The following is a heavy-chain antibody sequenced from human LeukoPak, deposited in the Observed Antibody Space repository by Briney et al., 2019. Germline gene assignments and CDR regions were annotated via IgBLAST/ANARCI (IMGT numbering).Heavy chain of an antibody. CDR1: GGSISSYY. D-gene: IGHD6-6*01. V-gene: IGHV4-59*08. Sequence: PSETLSLTCTVSGGSISSYYWSWIRQPPGKGLEWIGYIYYSGSTNYNPSLKSRVTISVDTSKNQFSLKLSSVTAADTAVYYCARTRGGIAARSLDYWGQGTLVTVSS. J-gene: IGHJ4*02. CDR3: ARTRGGIAARSLDY. CDR2: IYYSGST.